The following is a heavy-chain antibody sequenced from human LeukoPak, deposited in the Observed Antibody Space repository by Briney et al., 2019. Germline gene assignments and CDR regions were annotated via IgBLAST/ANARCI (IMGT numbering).Heavy chain of an antibody. J-gene: IGHJ4*02. D-gene: IGHD2-2*01. CDR2: ISGSGGST. Sequence: PGGSLRLSCAVSGFTFSSYWMSWVRQAPGKGLEWVGAISGSGGSTYYADSVKGRFTISRDNSKHTLYPQLHSLRAEDTAVYYCAKDLCSSTSCYVFDYWGQGTLVTVSS. CDR1: GFTFSSYW. V-gene: IGHV3-23*01. CDR3: AKDLCSSTSCYVFDY.